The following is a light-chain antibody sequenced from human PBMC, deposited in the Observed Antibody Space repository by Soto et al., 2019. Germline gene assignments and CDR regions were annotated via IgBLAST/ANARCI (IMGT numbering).Light chain of an antibody. Sequence: DIQMTQSPSSLSASVGDRVTITCRASQSISSYLNWYQQKPGKAPKLLIYAASSLQSGVPSRFSGSGSGTDFTLTISSLQPEDFATYYCQQSYSTFSITFGQGTRWRL. CDR3: QQSYSTFSIT. CDR2: AAS. CDR1: QSISSY. V-gene: IGKV1-39*01. J-gene: IGKJ5*01.